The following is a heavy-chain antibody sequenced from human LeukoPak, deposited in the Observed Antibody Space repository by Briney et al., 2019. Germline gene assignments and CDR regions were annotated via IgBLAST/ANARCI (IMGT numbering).Heavy chain of an antibody. V-gene: IGHV3-21*01. CDR3: ARGPPYDSSPYYSDY. J-gene: IGHJ4*02. Sequence: PGGSLRLSCAASGFTFSSYSMNWVRQAPGKGLEWVSSISSSSSYIYYADSVKGRFTISRDNAKNSLYLQMNSLRAEDTAVYYCARGPPYDSSPYYSDYWGQGTLVTVSS. CDR1: GFTFSSYS. CDR2: ISSSSSYI. D-gene: IGHD3-22*01.